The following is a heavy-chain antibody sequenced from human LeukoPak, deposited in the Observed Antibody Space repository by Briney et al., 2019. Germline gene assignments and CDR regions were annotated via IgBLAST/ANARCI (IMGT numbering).Heavy chain of an antibody. CDR1: GGTFSSYA. D-gene: IGHD3-10*01. CDR3: AGSYYYGSGSYYTDY. V-gene: IGHV1-69*13. CDR2: IIPIFDTA. Sequence: SVKVSCKASGGTFSSYAISWVRQAPGQGLEWMGGIIPIFDTANYAQKFQGRVTITADESTSTAYMELSSLRSEDTAVYYCAGSYYYGSGSYYTDYWGQGTLVTVSS. J-gene: IGHJ4*02.